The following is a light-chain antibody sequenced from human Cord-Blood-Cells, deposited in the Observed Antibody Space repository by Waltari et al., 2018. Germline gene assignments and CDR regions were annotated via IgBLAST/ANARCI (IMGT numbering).Light chain of an antibody. CDR2: AAS. CDR3: QQSYSTPWT. Sequence: DIQMTQSPSSLSASVGDRVNITCRASQSISSYLNWYQQKPGKAPKLLIYAASSLQSGVPSRCSGSGSGTDFTLTISSLQPEDFATYYCQQSYSTPWTFGQGTKVEIK. CDR1: QSISSY. V-gene: IGKV1-39*01. J-gene: IGKJ1*01.